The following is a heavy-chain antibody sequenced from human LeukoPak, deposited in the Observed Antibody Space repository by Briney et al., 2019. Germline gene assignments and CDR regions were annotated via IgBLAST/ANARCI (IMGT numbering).Heavy chain of an antibody. CDR1: GGSISGGDYY. Sequence: SETLSLTCTVSGGSISGGDYYWSWIRQPPGNGLEWIGFFYHGGSTYYNPFLKSRVTISRDSSNNQFSLKLSSVTASDTGVYYCARDSGYNYGPIDSWGQGTLVTVSS. CDR3: ARDSGYNYGPIDS. J-gene: IGHJ4*02. D-gene: IGHD5-18*01. CDR2: FYHGGST. V-gene: IGHV4-30-4*01.